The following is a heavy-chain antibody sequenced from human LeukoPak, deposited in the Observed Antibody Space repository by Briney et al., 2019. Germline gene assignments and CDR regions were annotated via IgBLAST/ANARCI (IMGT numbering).Heavy chain of an antibody. Sequence: GGSLRLSCAASGFTFSRNAMSWVRQAPGKGLEWVWTFSGGDDSAQYADSVKGRFTMSRDNSENTLYLQMSSLRAEDTALYYCAKAYGSSSAFDHWGQGTPVTVSS. J-gene: IGHJ4*02. V-gene: IGHV3-23*01. CDR1: GFTFSRNA. D-gene: IGHD3-22*01. CDR2: FSGGDDSA. CDR3: AKAYGSSSAFDH.